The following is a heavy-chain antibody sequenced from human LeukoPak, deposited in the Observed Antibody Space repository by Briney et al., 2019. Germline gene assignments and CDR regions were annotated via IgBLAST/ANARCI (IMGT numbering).Heavy chain of an antibody. J-gene: IGHJ4*02. Sequence: GGSLRLSCAASGFTFSSYWMSWVRQAPGKGLEWVANIKQDGSEKYYVDSVKGRFTIFRDNAKNSLYLQMNSLRAEDTAVYYCARDNSYYYDSSGYNYWGQGTLVTVSS. CDR1: GFTFSSYW. V-gene: IGHV3-7*01. D-gene: IGHD3-22*01. CDR2: IKQDGSEK. CDR3: ARDNSYYYDSSGYNY.